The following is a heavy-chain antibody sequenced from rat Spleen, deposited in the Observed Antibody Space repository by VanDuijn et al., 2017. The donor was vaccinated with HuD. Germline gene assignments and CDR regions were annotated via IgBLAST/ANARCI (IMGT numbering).Heavy chain of an antibody. J-gene: IGHJ3*01. D-gene: IGHD1-4*01. CDR3: AAAGTRVSRFAY. CDR2: INHEGSST. V-gene: IGHV5-58*01. CDR1: GFTFSSYW. Sequence: EVQLVETGGGLVQPGRSLKLSCVASGFTFSSYWMYWIRQAPGKGLEWVASINHEGSSTYYGDSVEGRFTISRDNAKNTLYLQMDSLRSEDTATYYCAAAGTRVSRFAYWGQGTLVTVSS.